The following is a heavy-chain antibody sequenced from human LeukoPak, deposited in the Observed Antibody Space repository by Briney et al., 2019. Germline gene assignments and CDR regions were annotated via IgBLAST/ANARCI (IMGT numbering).Heavy chain of an antibody. Sequence: SETLSLTCTVSGGSISSSSYYWSWIRQPPGKGLEWIGEINHSGSTNYNPSLKSRVTISVDTSKNQFSLKLSSVTAADTAVYYCARGSGYCSGGSCYPGGYWGQGTLVTVSS. J-gene: IGHJ4*02. CDR1: GGSISSSSYY. V-gene: IGHV4-39*07. CDR3: ARGSGYCSGGSCYPGGY. CDR2: INHSGST. D-gene: IGHD2-15*01.